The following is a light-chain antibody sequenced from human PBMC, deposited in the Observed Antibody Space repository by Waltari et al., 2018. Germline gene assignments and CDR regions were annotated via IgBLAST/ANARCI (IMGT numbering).Light chain of an antibody. V-gene: IGKV1-12*01. CDR2: DSS. CDR1: QYINNY. Sequence: DIQMTQSPSPVSASVGDRVTITCRARQYINNYLAWYQQKPGKAPKLLMYDSSSLESGVPSRFSGSGSGADFTLTISSLQSEDFATYYCQQAKTFPHTFGGGTKVEVK. J-gene: IGKJ4*01. CDR3: QQAKTFPHT.